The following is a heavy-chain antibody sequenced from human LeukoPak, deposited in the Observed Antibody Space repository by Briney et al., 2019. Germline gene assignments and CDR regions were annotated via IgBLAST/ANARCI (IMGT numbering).Heavy chain of an antibody. D-gene: IGHD3-9*01. CDR3: ARDPRRRNYDILTGYWLLDY. CDR1: GNTLTGYY. Sequence: SVXVSCKASGNTLTGYYMHWVRQSPGQGLEWMGWINPNSGGTNYAQKFQGRVTMTRDTSISTAYMELSRLRSDDTAVYYCARDPRRRNYDILTGYWLLDYWGQGTLVTVSS. V-gene: IGHV1-2*02. J-gene: IGHJ4*02. CDR2: INPNSGGT.